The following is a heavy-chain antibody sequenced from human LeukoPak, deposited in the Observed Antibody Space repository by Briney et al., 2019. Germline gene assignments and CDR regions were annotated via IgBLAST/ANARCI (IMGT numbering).Heavy chain of an antibody. V-gene: IGHV3-49*04. CDR1: GFTFSSYS. J-gene: IGHJ4*02. D-gene: IGHD1-1*01. CDR3: TRDRGAYNLYDY. Sequence: GGSLRLSCAASGFTFSSYSMNWVRQAPGKGLEWAGFIRSKAYGETADYAASVKGRFTISRDDSKAIAYLQMNSLKTEDTAVYHCTRDRGAYNLYDYWGQGTLVTVSS. CDR2: IRSKAYGETA.